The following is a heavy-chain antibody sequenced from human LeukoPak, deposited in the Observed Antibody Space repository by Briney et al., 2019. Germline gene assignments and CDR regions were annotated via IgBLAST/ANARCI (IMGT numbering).Heavy chain of an antibody. D-gene: IGHD2-21*01. Sequence: PSETLSLTCTVSGGXIFSYYCSWIRQPPGKGQEWMGYIYYSGSTNYNPSLKSRVTISVDTSKNQFSLRVSSVTAADTAVYYCARHLNNCGDDCYIFDYWGQGTLVTVSS. CDR2: IYYSGST. CDR1: GGXIFSYY. CDR3: ARHLNNCGDDCYIFDY. V-gene: IGHV4-59*08. J-gene: IGHJ4*02.